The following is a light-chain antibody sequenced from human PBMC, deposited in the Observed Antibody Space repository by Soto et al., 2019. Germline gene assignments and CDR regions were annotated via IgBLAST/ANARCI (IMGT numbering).Light chain of an antibody. CDR2: GNN. CDR3: ATWDNSLNGYV. Sequence: QSVLTPPPSASRAPGQRVTISCSGSSSNIGSNTVIWYQHLPGTAPNLLIFGNNQRPSGVPDRFSGSKSGTSASLAISGLQSDDEADYYCATWDNSLNGYVFGTGTKVTVL. V-gene: IGLV1-44*01. J-gene: IGLJ1*01. CDR1: SSNIGSNT.